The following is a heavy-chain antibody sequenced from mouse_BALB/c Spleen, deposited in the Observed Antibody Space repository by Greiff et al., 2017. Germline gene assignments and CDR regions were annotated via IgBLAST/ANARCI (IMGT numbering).Heavy chain of an antibody. Sequence: VQLQQSGAELVKPGASVKLSCTASGFNIKDTYMHWVKQRPEQGLEWIGRIDPVNGNTKYDPKFQSQATITADTSSNTAYLRISSLTSEDTAVYYGARGNDPAWLDYGGQGTLVTVSA. J-gene: IGHJ3*01. CDR2: IDPVNGNT. CDR3: ARGNDPAWLDY. CDR1: GFNIKDTY. V-gene: IGHV14-3*02. D-gene: IGHD2-3*01.